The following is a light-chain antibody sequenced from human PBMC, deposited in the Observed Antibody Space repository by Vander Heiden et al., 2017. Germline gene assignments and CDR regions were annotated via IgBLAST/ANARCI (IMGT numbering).Light chain of an antibody. CDR2: EVN. CDR3: GSHAANKKFV. V-gene: IGLV2-8*01. CDR1: SGDVSVAHY. Sequence: QSALTQPPSPSGPPGPPDPTSSTGPSGDVSVAHYVHWYQHHPGKAPKLIIYEVNKRPAGVADRFSGSRSGYTASLTVSGLQAEDEAIYYCGSHAANKKFVFGGGTKLTVL. J-gene: IGLJ2*01.